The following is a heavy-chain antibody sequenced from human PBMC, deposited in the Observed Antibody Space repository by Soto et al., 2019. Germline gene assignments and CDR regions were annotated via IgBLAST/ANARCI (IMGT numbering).Heavy chain of an antibody. J-gene: IGHJ6*02. CDR2: IGSADDP. Sequence: GGSLRLSCAASGFSFSTYDMHWVRQVSGKGLEWVSAIGSADDPYYLGSVKGRFTISRENAKNSLYLQMNSLRAGDAAVYYCARAYSGRLPRRADYYYAMDVWGLGTTVTVSS. CDR1: GFSFSTYD. D-gene: IGHD2-15*01. CDR3: ARAYSGRLPRRADYYYAMDV. V-gene: IGHV3-13*05.